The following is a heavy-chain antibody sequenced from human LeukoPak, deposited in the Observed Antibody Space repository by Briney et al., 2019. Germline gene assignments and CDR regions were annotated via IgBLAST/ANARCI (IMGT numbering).Heavy chain of an antibody. V-gene: IGHV1-8*01. CDR3: ARPRRFGKNWFDP. J-gene: IGHJ5*02. CDR2: MNPNSGNT. CDR1: GYTFTSYD. D-gene: IGHD3-10*01. Sequence: ASVKVSCKASGYTFTSYDINWVRQATGQGLEWMGWMNPNSGNTGYAQRFQGRVTMTRNTSISTAYMELSSLRSEDTAVYYCARPRRFGKNWFDPWGQGTLVTVSS.